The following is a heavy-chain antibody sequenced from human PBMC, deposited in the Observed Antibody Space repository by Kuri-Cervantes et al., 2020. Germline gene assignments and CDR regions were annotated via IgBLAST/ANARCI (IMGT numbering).Heavy chain of an antibody. Sequence: GESLKISGADSGFTFSSYAMSWVRQAPGKGLEWVSAISGSGGSTYYADSVKGRFTISRDNSKNTLYLQMNSLRAEDTAVYYCARHSSTRARGGRIDYWGQGTLVTVSS. V-gene: IGHV3-23*01. J-gene: IGHJ4*02. D-gene: IGHD2-2*01. CDR1: GFTFSSYA. CDR3: ARHSSTRARGGRIDY. CDR2: ISGSGGST.